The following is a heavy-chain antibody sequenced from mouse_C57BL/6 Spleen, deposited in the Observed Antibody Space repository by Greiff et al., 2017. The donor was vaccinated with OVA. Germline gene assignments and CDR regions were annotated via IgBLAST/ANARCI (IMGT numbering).Heavy chain of an antibody. J-gene: IGHJ3*01. Sequence: EVQRVESGGGLVKPGGSLKLSCAASGFTFSDYGMHWVRQAPEKGLEWVAYISSGSSTIYYADTVKGRFTISRDNAKNTLFLQMTSLRSEDTAMYYCARGDYDNDGGAWFAYWGQGTLVTVSA. CDR3: ARGDYDNDGGAWFAY. V-gene: IGHV5-17*01. CDR1: GFTFSDYG. CDR2: ISSGSSTI. D-gene: IGHD2-4*01.